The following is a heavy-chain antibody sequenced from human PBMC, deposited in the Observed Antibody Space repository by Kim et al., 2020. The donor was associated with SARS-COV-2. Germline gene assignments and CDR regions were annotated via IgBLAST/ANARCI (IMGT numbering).Heavy chain of an antibody. Sequence: GGSLRLSCAASGFNFGSDWMSWVRQAPGKEPEWVANINEDGSEKFYGDSVKGRFTVSRDNARNLVSLQMNSLRVDDTAIYYCARAVGSYDSEGYYLAYYFDHWGRGTLVSVSS. CDR2: INEDGSEK. D-gene: IGHD3-22*01. J-gene: IGHJ4*02. CDR1: GFNFGSDW. CDR3: ARAVGSYDSEGYYLAYYFDH. V-gene: IGHV3-7*01.